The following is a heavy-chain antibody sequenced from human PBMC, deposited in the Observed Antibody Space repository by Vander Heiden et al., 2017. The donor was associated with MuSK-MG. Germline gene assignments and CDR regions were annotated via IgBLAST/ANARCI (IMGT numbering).Heavy chain of an antibody. CDR2: IYWDDDK. V-gene: IGHV2-5*02. CDR1: GFSVSTSGVG. CDR3: AHRRAYGSGSYYNVRWFDP. Sequence: QITLKESGSTLAIPTQTLTLTCTFSGFSVSTSGVGVGWIRQPPGKALEWLALIYWDDDKRYSPSLKSRLTITKDTSKNQVVLTMTNMDPVDTATYYCAHRRAYGSGSYYNVRWFDPWGQGTLVTVSS. D-gene: IGHD3-10*01. J-gene: IGHJ5*02.